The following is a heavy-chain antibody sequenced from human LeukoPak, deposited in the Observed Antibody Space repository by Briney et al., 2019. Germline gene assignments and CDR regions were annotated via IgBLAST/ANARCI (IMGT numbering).Heavy chain of an antibody. J-gene: IGHJ4*02. D-gene: IGHD2-15*01. CDR1: GGSISISSCY. CDR2: IYYSGST. Sequence: SETLSLTCTVSGGSISISSCYWGWIRQPPGKGLEWIWSIYYSGSTYYNPSLKSRVTISVDTSKNKFSLKLSSVTAEDTAVYYCARHPAVVVVADTRHFDYWGQGTMVTVSS. CDR3: ARHPAVVVVADTRHFDY. V-gene: IGHV4-39*01.